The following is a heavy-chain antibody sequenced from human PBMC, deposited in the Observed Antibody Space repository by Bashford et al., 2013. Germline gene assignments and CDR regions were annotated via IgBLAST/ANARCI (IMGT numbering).Heavy chain of an antibody. CDR3: ARMGIYYDFWSGGGLTYYGMDV. CDR2: IFSNDEK. V-gene: IGHV2-26*01. D-gene: IGHD3-3*01. CDR1: GFSLSNARMG. J-gene: IGHJ6*02. Sequence: SGPTLVKPTETLTLTCTVSGFSLSNARMGVSWIRQPPGKALEWLAHIFSNDEKSYSTSLKSRLTISKDTSKSQVVLTMTNMDPVDTATYYCARMGIYYDFWSGGGLTYYGMDVWGQGTTVTVSS.